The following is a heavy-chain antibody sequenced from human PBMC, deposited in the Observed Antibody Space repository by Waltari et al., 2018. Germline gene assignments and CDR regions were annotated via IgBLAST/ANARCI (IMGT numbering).Heavy chain of an antibody. J-gene: IGHJ5*02. CDR3: ASSGPLGVVRSFDP. CDR1: GFIASSDY. CDR2: IYPGGNT. Sequence: EVQLVESGGGLIQPGGSLRLSCEASGFIASSDYLSWVRRAPGKGLEWVSVIYPGGNTYYADSVKGRFTISRDNSKNTLYLQMNSLRVEDTAVYYCASSGPLGVVRSFDPWGQGTQVTVSS. V-gene: IGHV3-53*01. D-gene: IGHD3-3*01.